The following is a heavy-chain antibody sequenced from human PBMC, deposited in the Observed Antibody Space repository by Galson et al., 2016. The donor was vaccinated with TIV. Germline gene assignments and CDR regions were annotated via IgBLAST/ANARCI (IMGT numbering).Heavy chain of an antibody. CDR3: ARNSGHYYGMDV. CDR1: GFSLRTSGMC. J-gene: IGHJ6*02. CDR2: IDWDGDK. V-gene: IGHV2-70*11. Sequence: PALVKPTQTLTLICSFSGFSLRTSGMCVSWIRQPPGKALEWLARIDWDGDKYYNASLKTRVSISKDTSKNQVVLTMTNMDQVDTGTYYCARNSGHYYGMDVWGQGTTVTVSS.